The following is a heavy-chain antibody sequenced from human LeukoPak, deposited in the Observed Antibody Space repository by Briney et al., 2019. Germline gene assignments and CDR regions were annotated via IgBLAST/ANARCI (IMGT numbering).Heavy chain of an antibody. CDR2: IWYDGSNK. Sequence: PGGTLRLSCAASGFTFSSYGMHWVRQAPGKGLEWVAVIWYDGSNKYYADSVKGRFTISRDNSKNTLYLQMNSLRAEDTSVYYCAKDFRFGESLLFDYWGQGTLVTVSS. J-gene: IGHJ4*02. CDR1: GFTFSSYG. CDR3: AKDFRFGESLLFDY. V-gene: IGHV3-33*06. D-gene: IGHD3-10*01.